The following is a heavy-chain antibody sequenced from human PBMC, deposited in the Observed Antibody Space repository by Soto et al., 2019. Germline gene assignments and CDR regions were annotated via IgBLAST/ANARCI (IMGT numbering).Heavy chain of an antibody. CDR1: GGSISSSSYY. Sequence: SETLSLTCTVSGGSISSSSYYWGWIRQPPGKGLEWIGSIYYSGSTYYNPSLKSRVTISVDTSKNQFSLKLSSVTAADTAVYYGARLGYSYEFDDWGQGTLVTVSS. J-gene: IGHJ4*02. V-gene: IGHV4-39*01. D-gene: IGHD5-18*01. CDR3: ARLGYSYEFDD. CDR2: IYYSGST.